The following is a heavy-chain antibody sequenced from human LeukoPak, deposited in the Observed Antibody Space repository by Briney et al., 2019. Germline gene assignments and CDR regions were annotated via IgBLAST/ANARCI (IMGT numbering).Heavy chain of an antibody. V-gene: IGHV1-2*07. Sequence: GASVKVSCKTSGYTFIGYYMHWVRQAPGQGLEWMGWINPKNGGANYAPSFQGRVTMTRDRSISTVYMELTRLTSDHTAVYYCARDRGLWRGEVTAIAYWGQGTLVTVSS. CDR1: GYTFIGYY. CDR3: ARDRGLWRGEVTAIAY. D-gene: IGHD2-21*02. J-gene: IGHJ4*02. CDR2: INPKNGGA.